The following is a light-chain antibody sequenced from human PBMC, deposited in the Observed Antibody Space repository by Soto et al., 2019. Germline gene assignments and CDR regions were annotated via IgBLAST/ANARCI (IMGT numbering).Light chain of an antibody. CDR1: SSDVGGYNF. CDR3: SSYTSNNTLV. Sequence: QSALTQPASVSGSPGQSITISCTGTSSDVGGYNFVSWFQQHPGKAPKLLIFEVSDRPSGVSNRFSGSKSGNTASLTISGLQAEDEAHFSCSSYTSNNTLVFGGGTKLTGL. CDR2: EVS. J-gene: IGLJ2*01. V-gene: IGLV2-14*01.